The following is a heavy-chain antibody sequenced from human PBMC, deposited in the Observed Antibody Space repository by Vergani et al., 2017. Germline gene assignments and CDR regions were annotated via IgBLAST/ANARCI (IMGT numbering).Heavy chain of an antibody. CDR3: AKGRRRCSGTTCYVWFDP. D-gene: IGHD2-2*01. CDR2: VGHTGST. CDR1: GGSLSGYY. Sequence: QVQLPQWGAGLLKPSETLSLTCVVSGGSLSGYYWTWIRQPPGKGLEWIGEVGHTGSTNSNPSLKSRVTMSVDTSKNQFSLRLNSVTAADTAVYYCAKGRRRCSGTTCYVWFDPWGQGTLVTVSS. J-gene: IGHJ5*02. V-gene: IGHV4-34*02.